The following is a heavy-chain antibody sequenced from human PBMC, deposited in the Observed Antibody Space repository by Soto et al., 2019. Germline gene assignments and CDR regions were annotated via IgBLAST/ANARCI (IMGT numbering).Heavy chain of an antibody. D-gene: IGHD1-26*01. J-gene: IGHJ5*02. CDR2: ISSSSSTI. V-gene: IGHV3-48*01. CDR3: AKASGGLHSGSYLNWFDP. Sequence: PGGSMRLSCAASGFPFSSYSMNWVRQAPGKGLEWVSYISSSSSTIYYADSVKGRFTISRDNAKNSLYLQMNSLRAEDTAVYYCAKASGGLHSGSYLNWFDPWGQGTLVTVSS. CDR1: GFPFSSYS.